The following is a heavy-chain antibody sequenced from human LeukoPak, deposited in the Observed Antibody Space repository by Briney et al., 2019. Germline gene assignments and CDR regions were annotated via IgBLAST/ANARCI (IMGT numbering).Heavy chain of an antibody. D-gene: IGHD3-16*02. CDR2: ISHSGTT. J-gene: IGHJ5*02. CDR3: AREGAVPSIVP. CDR1: GYSITSGFS. Sequence: SETLSLTCAVSGYSITSGFSWGWIRQPPGKGLEWIGTISHSGTTDYKSTLESRLTISMDTSKNLFSLRLTSVTAADTAVYYCAREGAVPSIVPWGQGTLVTVSS. V-gene: IGHV4-38-2*02.